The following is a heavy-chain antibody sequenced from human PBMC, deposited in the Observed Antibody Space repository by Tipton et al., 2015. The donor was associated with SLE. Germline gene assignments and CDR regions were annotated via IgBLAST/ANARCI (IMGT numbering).Heavy chain of an antibody. Sequence: TLSLTCTVSDDSFSSYYWNWIRQPAGKGLEWIGRIYNSGSTNYNSSLKSRVTISVDTSKNHFSLKLSSVTAADTALYYCARSASSNLHYMDVWGKGTTVTISS. CDR2: IYNSGST. D-gene: IGHD2-15*01. V-gene: IGHV4-4*07. CDR3: ARSASSNLHYMDV. J-gene: IGHJ6*03. CDR1: DDSFSSYY.